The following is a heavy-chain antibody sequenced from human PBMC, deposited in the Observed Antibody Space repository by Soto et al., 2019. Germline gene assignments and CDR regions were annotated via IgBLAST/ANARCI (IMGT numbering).Heavy chain of an antibody. CDR1: GFALDTYD. V-gene: IGHV3-48*03. Sequence: EEQLVESGGDLVQPGGSLRLSCTSSGFALDTYDMNWVRLAPGKDLEWISHIATGGDRIYYADSVKGRFTISRDNAKNSQYLQMTSLRDDDTALYYSAGEHVLIFASYDAFNVWGQGTLVTV. CDR2: IATGGDRI. J-gene: IGHJ3*01. CDR3: AGEHVLIFASYDAFNV.